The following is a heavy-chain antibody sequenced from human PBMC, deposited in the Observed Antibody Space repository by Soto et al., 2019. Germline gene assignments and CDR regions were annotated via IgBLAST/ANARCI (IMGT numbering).Heavy chain of an antibody. V-gene: IGHV4-31*03. J-gene: IGHJ4*02. CDR3: ARGFVVVVAAASTGGGFDY. CDR1: GGSISSGGYY. Sequence: QVQLQESGPGLVKPSQTLSLTCTVSGGSISSGGYYWSWIRQHPGKGLEWIGYIYYSGSTYYNPSLKSRVTISVDTSKNQFSLKLSSVTAADTAVYYCARGFVVVVAAASTGGGFDYWGQGTLVTVSS. CDR2: IYYSGST. D-gene: IGHD2-15*01.